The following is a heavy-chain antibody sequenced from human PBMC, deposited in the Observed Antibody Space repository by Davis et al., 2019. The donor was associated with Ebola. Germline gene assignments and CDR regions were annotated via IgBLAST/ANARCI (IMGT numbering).Heavy chain of an antibody. V-gene: IGHV3-7*01. Sequence: GGSLRLSCAASGFTFSSYSMNWVRQAPGKGLEWVANIKQDGSEKYYVDSVKGRFTISRDNAKNSLYLQMNSLRAEDTAVYYCASTYNWNYGYWGQGTLVTVSS. CDR3: ASTYNWNYGY. CDR2: IKQDGSEK. J-gene: IGHJ4*02. D-gene: IGHD1-20*01. CDR1: GFTFSSYS.